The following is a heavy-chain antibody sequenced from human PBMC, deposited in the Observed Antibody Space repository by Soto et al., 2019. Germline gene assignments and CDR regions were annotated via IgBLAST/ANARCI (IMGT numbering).Heavy chain of an antibody. Sequence: AGGSLRLSCAASGFTFSNFWTHWVRQAPGKGPVWVSRINGDGSSTSHADSVKGRFTISRDNAENTLFLQMSGLRAEDTAVYYCARAQLLPDDAFDAWGRGTVVPVSS. CDR2: INGDGSST. CDR1: GFTFSNFW. D-gene: IGHD2-2*01. J-gene: IGHJ3*01. CDR3: ARAQLLPDDAFDA. V-gene: IGHV3-74*01.